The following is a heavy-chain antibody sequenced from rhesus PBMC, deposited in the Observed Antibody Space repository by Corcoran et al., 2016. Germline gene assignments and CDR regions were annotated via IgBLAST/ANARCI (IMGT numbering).Heavy chain of an antibody. CDR3: ARDKVYYFDY. Sequence: QVQLQESGPGLVKPSETLSLTCAVSVYSISSGYYWRWIRTPPGKGLDWFGYITYSGSTSYNPSLKSRVTISRDTSKNQFSLKLSSVTAADTAVYYCARDKVYYFDYWDQGVLVTVSS. D-gene: IGHD2-39*01. J-gene: IGHJ4*01. CDR2: ITYSGST. CDR1: VYSISSGYY. V-gene: IGHV4-122*02.